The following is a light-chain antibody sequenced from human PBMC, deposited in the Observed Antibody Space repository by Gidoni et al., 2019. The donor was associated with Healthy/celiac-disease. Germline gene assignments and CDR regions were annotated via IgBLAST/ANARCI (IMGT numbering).Light chain of an antibody. V-gene: IGKV3-15*01. Sequence: EIVMTQSPATLSVSPGERATLSCRASQSVSSNLAWYQQKPWQAPRLLIYGASTRATGIPARFSGSVSGTEFTLAISSLQSEDFAVYYCQQYNNWPPWTFGQGTKVEIK. J-gene: IGKJ1*01. CDR1: QSVSSN. CDR3: QQYNNWPPWT. CDR2: GAS.